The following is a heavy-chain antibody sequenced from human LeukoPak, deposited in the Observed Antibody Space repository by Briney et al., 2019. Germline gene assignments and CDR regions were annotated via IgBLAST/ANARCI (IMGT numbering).Heavy chain of an antibody. Sequence: SETLSLTCTVSGGSNSSSSYYWGWIRQPPGKGLEWIGSIYHSGSTYYNPSLKSRVTIAVETSKNQFSLKLSSVTAADKAVYYCARSCRILDIVATIRARLGGNGFDIWGQGTMVTVSS. D-gene: IGHD5-12*01. CDR1: GGSNSSSSYY. CDR2: IYHSGST. CDR3: ARSCRILDIVATIRARLGGNGFDI. J-gene: IGHJ3*02. V-gene: IGHV4-39*07.